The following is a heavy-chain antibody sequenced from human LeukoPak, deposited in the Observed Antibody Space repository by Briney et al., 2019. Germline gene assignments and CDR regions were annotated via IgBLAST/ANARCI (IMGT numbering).Heavy chain of an antibody. D-gene: IGHD6-19*01. V-gene: IGHV4-31*03. Sequence: MTSETLSPTCTVSGGSISSGGYYWSWIRQHPGKGLEWIGYIYYSGSTYYNPSLKSRVTISVDTSKNQFSLKLSSVTAADTAVYYCARAGGWFNYYYGMDVWGQGTTVTVSS. CDR1: GGSISSGGYY. CDR3: ARAGGWFNYYYGMDV. CDR2: IYYSGST. J-gene: IGHJ6*02.